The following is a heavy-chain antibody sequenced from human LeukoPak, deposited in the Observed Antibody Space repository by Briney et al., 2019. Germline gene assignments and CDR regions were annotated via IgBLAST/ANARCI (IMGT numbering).Heavy chain of an antibody. D-gene: IGHD4-23*01. J-gene: IGHJ4*02. V-gene: IGHV5-51*01. CDR2: IYPGDSDT. Sequence: GESLKIFCKGSGYRFPSYWIDWVRQMPGKGLEWMGIIYPGDSDTRYSPSFQGQVTISTDKSISTAYLQWSSLKASDTAMYYCTRHQIEYGRNSVIDYWGQGTLVTVSS. CDR3: TRHQIEYGRNSVIDY. CDR1: GYRFPSYW.